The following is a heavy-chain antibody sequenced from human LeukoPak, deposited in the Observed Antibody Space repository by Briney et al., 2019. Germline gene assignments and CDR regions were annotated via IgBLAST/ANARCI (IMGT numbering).Heavy chain of an antibody. CDR1: GFTFDDYA. Sequence: PGVSLRLSCAASGFTFDDYAMHWVRQAPGKGLEWVSGISWNSGSIGYADSVKGRFTISRDNAKNSLYLQMNSLRAEDTALYYCAKDSSGWRDAFDIWGQGTMVTVSS. CDR2: ISWNSGSI. CDR3: AKDSSGWRDAFDI. D-gene: IGHD6-19*01. J-gene: IGHJ3*02. V-gene: IGHV3-9*01.